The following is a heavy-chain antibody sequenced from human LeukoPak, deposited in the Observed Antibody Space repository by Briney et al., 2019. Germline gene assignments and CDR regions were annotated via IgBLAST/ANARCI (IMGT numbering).Heavy chain of an antibody. V-gene: IGHV3-48*02. J-gene: IGHJ3*02. CDR2: INSASNLI. CDR3: AREGYYGAFDI. CDR1: VFTFSSYS. Sequence: GSLRLSCAGSVFTFSSYSMNWVRQGPGEGLEWVSYINSASNLIHYADSVKGRFTISRDNAKNSLNLQMNSLRDEDTAVYYCAREGYYGAFDIWGQGTVVTVSS. D-gene: IGHD3-10*01.